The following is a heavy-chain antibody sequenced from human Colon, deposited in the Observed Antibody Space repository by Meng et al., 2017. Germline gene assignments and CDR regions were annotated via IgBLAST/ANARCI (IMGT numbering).Heavy chain of an antibody. J-gene: IGHJ5*01. V-gene: IGHV4-34*01. CDR1: CGSFSENH. Sequence: GQLSSWGAGLLKPSETLSPTCAVYCGSFSENHWSWVRQPPGKGLEWIGEINHDGNTNYNPSLKSRVTISVDTSKNQFSLTLRSVTAADTAVYYCARNEIKYYFGSSNYRSYNYFDPWGQGTLVTVSS. CDR2: INHDGNT. D-gene: IGHD3-10*01. CDR3: ARNEIKYYFGSSNYRSYNYFDP.